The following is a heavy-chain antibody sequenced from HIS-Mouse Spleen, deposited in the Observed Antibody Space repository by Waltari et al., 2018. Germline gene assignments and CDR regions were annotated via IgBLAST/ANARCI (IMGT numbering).Heavy chain of an antibody. CDR2: IYYSGST. CDR3: AREIPYSSSWYDWYFDL. CDR1: GRSTSSSSYH. V-gene: IGHV4-39*07. J-gene: IGHJ2*01. D-gene: IGHD6-13*01. Sequence: QLQLQESGPGLVKPSETLSLTCTVSGRSTSSSSYHWGWIRQPPGKGLEWIGSIYYSGSTYYNPSLKSRVTISVDTSKNQFSLKLSSVTAADTAVYYCAREIPYSSSWYDWYFDLWGRGTLVTVSS.